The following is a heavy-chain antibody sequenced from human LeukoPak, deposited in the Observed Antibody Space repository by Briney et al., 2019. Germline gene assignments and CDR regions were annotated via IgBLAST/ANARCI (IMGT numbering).Heavy chain of an antibody. J-gene: IGHJ4*02. CDR3: ARGGGPSMVRGVTARGALDY. CDR1: GFTFSGYG. V-gene: IGHV3-30*03. Sequence: PGRSLRLSCAASGFTFSGYGMHWVRQAPGKGLEWVAVISYDGSNKYYADSVKGRFTISRDNAKNSLYLQMNSLRAEDTAVYYCARGGGPSMVRGVTARGALDYWGQGTLVTVSS. D-gene: IGHD3-10*01. CDR2: ISYDGSNK.